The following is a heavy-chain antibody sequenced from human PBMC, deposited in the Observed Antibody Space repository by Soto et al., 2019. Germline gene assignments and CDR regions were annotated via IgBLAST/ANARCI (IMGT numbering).Heavy chain of an antibody. CDR2: VRHTGST. CDR1: GGPFSGFY. D-gene: IGHD2-2*01. V-gene: IGHV4-34*01. J-gene: IGHJ6*02. CDR3: ATDSTSTHYGMDV. Sequence: SETLSLTCAVYGGPFSGFYWSWIRQSPGKGLEWLGEVRHTGSTNYNPSLKTRVSISADTSMNQVSLRLTSVTAADTGFYYCATDSTSTHYGMDVWGQGTTVTVSS.